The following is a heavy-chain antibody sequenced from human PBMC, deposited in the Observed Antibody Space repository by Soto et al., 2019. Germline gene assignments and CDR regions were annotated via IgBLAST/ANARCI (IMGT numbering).Heavy chain of an antibody. D-gene: IGHD3-3*01. Sequence: SETLSLTCTVSGGSISSSSYYWGWIRQPPGKGLEWIGSIYYSGSTYYNPSLKSRVTISVDTSKNQFSLKLSSVTAADTAVYYCARHITIFGVVINYYYYYGMDVWGQGTTVTAP. CDR1: GGSISSSSYY. V-gene: IGHV4-39*01. CDR2: IYYSGST. CDR3: ARHITIFGVVINYYYYYGMDV. J-gene: IGHJ6*02.